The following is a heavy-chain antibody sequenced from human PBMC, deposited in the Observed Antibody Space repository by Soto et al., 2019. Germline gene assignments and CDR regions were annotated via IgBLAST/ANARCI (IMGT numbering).Heavy chain of an antibody. J-gene: IGHJ4*02. CDR3: ARLGSLAYCGGDCYPKCDY. Sequence: SETLSLTCTVSGGSISSSSYYWGWIRQPPGKGLEWIGSIYYSGSTYYNPSLKSRVTISVDTSKNQFPLKLSSVTAADTAVYYCARLGSLAYCGGDCYPKCDYWGQGTLVTVS. CDR2: IYYSGST. V-gene: IGHV4-39*01. D-gene: IGHD2-21*02. CDR1: GGSISSSSYY.